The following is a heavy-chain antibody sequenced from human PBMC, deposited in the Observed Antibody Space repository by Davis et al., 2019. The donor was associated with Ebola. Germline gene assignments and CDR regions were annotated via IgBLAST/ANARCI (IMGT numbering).Heavy chain of an antibody. D-gene: IGHD6-19*01. J-gene: IGHJ5*02. CDR1: GGSISGYY. Sequence: MPSETLSLTCTVSGGSISGYYWSWIRQPPGMGLEWIGYIYYSGSTNYNPSLKSRVTISVDTSKNQFSLKLSSVTAADTAVYYCASSVAVAGSFSASDWFDPWGQGTLVTVSS. V-gene: IGHV4-59*01. CDR3: ASSVAVAGSFSASDWFDP. CDR2: IYYSGST.